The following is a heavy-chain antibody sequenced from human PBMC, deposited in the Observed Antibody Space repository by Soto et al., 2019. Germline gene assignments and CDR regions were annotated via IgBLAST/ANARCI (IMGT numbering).Heavy chain of an antibody. V-gene: IGHV1-69*08. CDR2: IIPALGTA. Sequence: QDQLVQSGAEVKKPGSSVKVSCKASGGTFSSHTFSWVRQAPGQGLEWMGRIIPALGTATYAQKFQGRVTITADESANTVYMELNSLRSEDTAVYYCARPDFGDYWYFDLCGRGTVVNVSS. CDR3: ARPDFGDYWYFDL. CDR1: GGTFSSHT. D-gene: IGHD4-17*01. J-gene: IGHJ2*01.